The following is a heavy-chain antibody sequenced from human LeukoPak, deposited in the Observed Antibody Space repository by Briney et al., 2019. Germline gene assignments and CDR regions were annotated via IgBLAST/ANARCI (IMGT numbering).Heavy chain of an antibody. D-gene: IGHD2-2*01. CDR1: GGSMSSDS. J-gene: IGHJ5*02. V-gene: IGHV4-4*07. Sequence: SETLSLTCTVSGGSMSSDSWTWIRQPAGKGLEWIGRLYTSGSTNRGSIKHNPSLKSRVAMSVDTSKNQFSLKLSSVTAADTAVYYCARAGGGYCSSTSCSADWFDPWGQGILVTVSS. CDR3: ARAGGGYCSSTSCSADWFDP. CDR2: LYTSGST.